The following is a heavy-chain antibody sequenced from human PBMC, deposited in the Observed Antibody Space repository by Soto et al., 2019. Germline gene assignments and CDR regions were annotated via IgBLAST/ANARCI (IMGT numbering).Heavy chain of an antibody. CDR3: ARDAPYKRDSSSWYGY. D-gene: IGHD6-13*01. CDR2: IIPIFGTA. CDR1: GGTFSSYA. V-gene: IGHV1-69*01. J-gene: IGHJ4*02. Sequence: QVQLVQSGAEVKKPGSSVKVSCKASGGTFSSYAISWVRQAPGQGLEWMGGIIPIFGTANYAQKFQGRVTITADESTSTADMELSSLRSEDTAVYYCARDAPYKRDSSSWYGYWGQGTLVTVAS.